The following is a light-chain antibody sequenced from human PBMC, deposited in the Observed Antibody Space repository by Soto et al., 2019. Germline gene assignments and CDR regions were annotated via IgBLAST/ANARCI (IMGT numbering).Light chain of an antibody. Sequence: QSALTQPASVSGSPGQSITISCTGTSSDVGSYNLVSWYQQHPGKAPKLMIYEGSKRPSGVSNRFSGSKSGNTASLTISGLQAEDEAHYYCCSYAGSSTLVFGVGTKLTVL. CDR3: CSYAGSSTLV. V-gene: IGLV2-23*01. J-gene: IGLJ2*01. CDR1: SSDVGSYNL. CDR2: EGS.